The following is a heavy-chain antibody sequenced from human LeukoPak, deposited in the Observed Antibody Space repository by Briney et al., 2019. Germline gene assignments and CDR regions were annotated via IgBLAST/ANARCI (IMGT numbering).Heavy chain of an antibody. J-gene: IGHJ4*02. Sequence: GGSLRLSCAASGFDFSTYAINWVRQAPGKGLEWVSSISTMSNYIYYADSVKGRFTISRDNAKNSLYLQMNSLRAEDTAVYYCARVGGIAAAGTAFDYWGQGTLVTVSS. CDR1: GFDFSTYA. D-gene: IGHD6-13*01. CDR2: ISTMSNYI. V-gene: IGHV3-21*01. CDR3: ARVGGIAAAGTAFDY.